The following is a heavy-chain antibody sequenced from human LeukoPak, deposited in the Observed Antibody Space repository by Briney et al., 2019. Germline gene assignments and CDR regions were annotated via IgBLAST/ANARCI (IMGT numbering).Heavy chain of an antibody. J-gene: IGHJ3*02. Sequence: AGGSLRLSCAASGFTFSNAWMSWVRQAPGKGLEWVGRIKSKTDGGTTDYAAPVKGRFTISRDDSKNTLYLQMNSLKTEDTAVYYCTTGDIVVVPAAMIAAFDIWGQGTMVTVSS. CDR3: TTGDIVVVPAAMIAAFDI. D-gene: IGHD2-2*01. V-gene: IGHV3-15*01. CDR2: IKSKTDGGTT. CDR1: GFTFSNAW.